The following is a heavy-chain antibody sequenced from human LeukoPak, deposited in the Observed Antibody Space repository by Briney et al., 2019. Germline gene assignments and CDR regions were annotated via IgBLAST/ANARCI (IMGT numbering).Heavy chain of an antibody. CDR1: GFTFSSYS. V-gene: IGHV3-23*01. CDR2: LSDSST. D-gene: IGHD6-19*01. J-gene: IGHJ4*02. CDR3: AKCLGAVSGPVDY. Sequence: PGGSLRLSCAASGFTFSSYSMNWVRQAPGKGLEWVSGLSDSSTFYGDSVKGRFTISRDNSKNTLYLQMNSLRAEDTAVYYCAKCLGAVSGPVDYWGQGTQVTVSS.